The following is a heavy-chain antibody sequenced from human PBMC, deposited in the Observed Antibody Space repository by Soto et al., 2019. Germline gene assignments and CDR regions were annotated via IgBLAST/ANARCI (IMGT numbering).Heavy chain of an antibody. J-gene: IGHJ4*02. CDR1: GDSVSSNSAA. CDR2: TYYRSKWYN. Sequence: PSQTLSLTCAISGDSVSSNSAAWNWIRQSPSRGLEWLGRTYYRSKWYNDYAVSVKSRITINPDTSKNQFSLQLNSVTPEDTAVFYCARAVTSSSWTKGGNHFDYWGQGTLVTVSS. CDR3: ARAVTSSSWTKGGNHFDY. V-gene: IGHV6-1*01. D-gene: IGHD6-13*01.